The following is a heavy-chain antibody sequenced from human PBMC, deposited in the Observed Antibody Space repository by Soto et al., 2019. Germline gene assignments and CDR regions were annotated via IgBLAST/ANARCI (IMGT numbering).Heavy chain of an antibody. J-gene: IGHJ4*02. CDR2: IYPSGST. D-gene: IGHD5-12*01. CDR1: GGSISGHS. Sequence: PSETLSLTCTVSGGSISGHSWIWIRQSAGRGLEWIGHIYPSGSTSYNPSLRSRVTMSLDTSMNQIFLNLTSVTAADTAVFYCVRGRSYSVYDFWGPGTLVTV. V-gene: IGHV4-4*07. CDR3: VRGRSYSVYDF.